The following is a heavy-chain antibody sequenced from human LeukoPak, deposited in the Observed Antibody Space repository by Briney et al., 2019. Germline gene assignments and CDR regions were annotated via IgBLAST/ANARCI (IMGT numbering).Heavy chain of an antibody. Sequence: SETLSLTCTVSGGSISSYYWSWMRQPAGKGLESIGRIYSSGSTKYNPSLKSRVTMSVDTSKNQFSLKLSSVTAADTAVYYCARDKTGDYGDLNWFDPWGQGTLVTVSS. V-gene: IGHV4-4*07. J-gene: IGHJ5*02. D-gene: IGHD4-17*01. CDR1: GGSISSYY. CDR3: ARDKTGDYGDLNWFDP. CDR2: IYSSGST.